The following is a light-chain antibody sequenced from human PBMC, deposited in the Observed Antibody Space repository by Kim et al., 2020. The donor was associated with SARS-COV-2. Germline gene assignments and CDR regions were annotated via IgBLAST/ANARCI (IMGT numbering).Light chain of an antibody. J-gene: IGKJ2*01. Sequence: SAAVGDRVTLTCRASQSSSSYLNWYQLKPGKAPKFLIYESSTLQSGVPSRFSGRRSGTEFTLTISSLQPEDSATYYCQQSFSPTLTFGQGTKLEI. V-gene: IGKV1-39*01. CDR2: ESS. CDR3: QQSFSPTLT. CDR1: QSSSSY.